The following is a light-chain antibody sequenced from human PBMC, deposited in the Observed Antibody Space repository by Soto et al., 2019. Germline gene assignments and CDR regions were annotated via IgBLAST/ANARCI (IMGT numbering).Light chain of an antibody. CDR2: DDS. Sequence: SYELNQPPSVSVAPGQTASIACGGDNVGTKSVHWYQQRPGQAPVLVVYDDSDRPSGIPERFSGSNSGNTATLTITRVEAGDEADYYCQVWESAVIFGGGTKVTVL. J-gene: IGLJ2*01. CDR1: NVGTKS. CDR3: QVWESAVI. V-gene: IGLV3-21*02.